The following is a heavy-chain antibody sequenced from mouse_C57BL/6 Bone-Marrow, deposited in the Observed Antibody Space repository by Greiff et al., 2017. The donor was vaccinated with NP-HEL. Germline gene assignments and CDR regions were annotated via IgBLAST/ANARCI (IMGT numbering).Heavy chain of an antibody. CDR2: IYPYNGVS. CDR1: GYSFTGYY. D-gene: IGHD2-1*01. CDR3: ARGDYGNPYYYARDY. J-gene: IGHJ4*01. Sequence: EVKLVESGPELVKPGASVKISCKASGYSFTGYYMHWVKQSHGNILDWIGYIYPYNGVSSYNQKFKGKATLTVDKSSSTAYMELRSLTSEDSAVYYCARGDYGNPYYYARDYWGQGTSVTVSS. V-gene: IGHV1-31*01.